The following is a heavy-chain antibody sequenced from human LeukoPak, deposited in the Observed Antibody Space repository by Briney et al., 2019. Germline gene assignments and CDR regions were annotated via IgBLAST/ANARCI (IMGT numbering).Heavy chain of an antibody. V-gene: IGHV3-20*01. D-gene: IGHD3-9*01. J-gene: IGHJ3*02. Sequence: GGSLRLSCAASGFTFDDYGMSWVRQAPGKGLDWVSGINWNGGSTGYADSVKGRFTISRDNAKNSLYLQMNSLRAEDTALYHCARGTGYYGAFDIWGQGTMVTVSS. CDR1: GFTFDDYG. CDR2: INWNGGST. CDR3: ARGTGYYGAFDI.